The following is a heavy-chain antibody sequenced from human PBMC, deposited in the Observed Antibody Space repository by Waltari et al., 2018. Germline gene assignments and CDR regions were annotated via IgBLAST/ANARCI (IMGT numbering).Heavy chain of an antibody. CDR1: GYTLTELS. CDR2: FDPEDGET. J-gene: IGHJ5*02. D-gene: IGHD2-15*01. V-gene: IGHV1-24*01. Sequence: QVQLVQSGAEVKKPGASVKVSCKVSGYTLTELSMHWVRQAPGKGLEWMGGFDPEDGETIYAQKFQGRVTMTEATSTDTAYMELSSLRSEDTAVYYCATAGLYCSGGSCYWFDPWGQGTLVTVSS. CDR3: ATAGLYCSGGSCYWFDP.